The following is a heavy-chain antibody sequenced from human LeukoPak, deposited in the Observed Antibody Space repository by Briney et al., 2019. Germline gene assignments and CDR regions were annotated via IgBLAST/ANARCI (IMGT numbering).Heavy chain of an antibody. CDR2: MSANGDST. Sequence: GGSLRLSCAASGFTFSNSWMTWVRQAPGKGLEWVSAMSANGDSTYYVDSVRGRFTISRDNSKNTLYLQMNSLRAEDTAVYYCAKVGDYSNYYDYWGQGTLVTVSS. V-gene: IGHV3-23*01. CDR1: GFTFSNSW. J-gene: IGHJ4*02. CDR3: AKVGDYSNYYDY. D-gene: IGHD4-11*01.